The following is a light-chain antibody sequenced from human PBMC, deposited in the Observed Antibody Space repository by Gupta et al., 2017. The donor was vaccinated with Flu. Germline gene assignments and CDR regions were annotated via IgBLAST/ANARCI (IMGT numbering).Light chain of an antibody. CDR1: SNDVGGSNR. V-gene: IGLV2-11*01. Sequence: SASTQPRSVSGPPGRSVTISCTGSSNDVGGSNRVSWYQQRPGKAPKLILYDVTERPSGVPDRFSGSKSGNTASLTISGLEADDEADYYCSSHAGRVTWVFGTGTTVTVL. CDR3: SSHAGRVTWV. CDR2: DVT. J-gene: IGLJ1*01.